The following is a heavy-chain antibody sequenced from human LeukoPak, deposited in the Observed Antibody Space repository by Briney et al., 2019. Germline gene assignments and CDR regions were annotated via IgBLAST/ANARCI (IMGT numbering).Heavy chain of an antibody. CDR3: AKADRVNFDWSLYDY. D-gene: IGHD3-9*01. V-gene: IGHV3-30*18. J-gene: IGHJ4*02. Sequence: GGSLRLSCAASGFTFSSYGMHWVRQAPGKGLEWVAVISYDGSNRYYADSVKGRFTISRDTSKNTLFLQMNSLRAEDTAVYYCAKADRVNFDWSLYDYWGQGTLVTVSS. CDR1: GFTFSSYG. CDR2: ISYDGSNR.